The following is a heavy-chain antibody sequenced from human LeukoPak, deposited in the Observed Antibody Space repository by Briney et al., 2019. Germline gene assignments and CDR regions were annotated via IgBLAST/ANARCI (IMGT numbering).Heavy chain of an antibody. CDR3: AKDGSYYDFDY. CDR1: GFTFSTYA. CDR2: ISGSGDNT. D-gene: IGHD3-10*01. V-gene: IGHV3-23*01. J-gene: IGHJ4*02. Sequence: GGSLRLSCAASGFTFSTYAMNWVRQVPGKGLEWVSTISGSGDNTYYADSVKGRFTISRDNSENTVYLQMNSLRVEDTAVYFCAKDGSYYDFDYWGQGTLVTVSS.